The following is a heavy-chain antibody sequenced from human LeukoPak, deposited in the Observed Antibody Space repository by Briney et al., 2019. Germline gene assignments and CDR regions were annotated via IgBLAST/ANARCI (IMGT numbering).Heavy chain of an antibody. V-gene: IGHV2-70*11. D-gene: IGHD6-19*01. Sequence: SGPTLVNPTPTLTLTCTFSAFSLSTSGMCVSWIRQPPGKALEWLARIDWDDDKYYSTSLKTRLTISKDTSKNQVVLTMTHMDPVDTATYYCARSIAVAGYGMDVRGQGTTVTVSS. J-gene: IGHJ6*02. CDR3: ARSIAVAGYGMDV. CDR2: IDWDDDK. CDR1: AFSLSTSGMC.